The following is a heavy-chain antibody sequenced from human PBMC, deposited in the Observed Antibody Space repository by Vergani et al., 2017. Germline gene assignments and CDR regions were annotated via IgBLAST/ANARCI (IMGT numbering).Heavy chain of an antibody. CDR1: GFTFSSYA. CDR2: ISGSSGST. V-gene: IGHV3-23*01. D-gene: IGHD2-8*01. J-gene: IGHJ6*02. CDR3: ARDCTSGGCPDNYGMDV. Sequence: EVQLLESGGGLVQPGGSLRLSCAASGFTFSSYAMSWVRQAPGKGLEWVSAISGSSGSTYYADSVKGRFTISRDNSKNTLYLQMNSLRAEDTAVYYCARDCTSGGCPDNYGMDVWGQGATVTVSS.